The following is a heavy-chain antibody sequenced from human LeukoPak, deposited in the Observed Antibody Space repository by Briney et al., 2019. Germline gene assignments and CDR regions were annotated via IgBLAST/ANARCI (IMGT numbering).Heavy chain of an antibody. CDR3: AKDKKRGSSGWYVFDY. D-gene: IGHD6-19*01. J-gene: IGHJ4*02. CDR2: IRYDGSNK. CDR1: GFTFSSYG. Sequence: GGSLRLSCAASGFTFSSYGMHWVRQAPGKGLEWVAFIRYDGSNKYYADSVKGRFTISRDNSKNTLYLQMNSLRAEDTALYYCAKDKKRGSSGWYVFDYWGQGTLVTVPS. V-gene: IGHV3-30*02.